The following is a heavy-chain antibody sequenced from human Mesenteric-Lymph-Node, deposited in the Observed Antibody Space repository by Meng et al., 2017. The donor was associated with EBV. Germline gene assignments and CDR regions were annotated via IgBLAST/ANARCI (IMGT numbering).Heavy chain of an antibody. CDR2: IYHRGNN. CDR1: GCSISTTNW. J-gene: IGHJ4*02. CDR3: ARAGGLTGFPHGAFDL. V-gene: IGHV4-4*02. Sequence: QLHLPVSGPCSVEPSGTLSLICAVSGCSISTTNWWSWVRQSPGKGLEWIGEIYHRGNNNYNPSLMSRAAISADTSKNQFSLKLNSVTAADTAVYYCARAGGLTGFPHGAFDLWSPGTLVTVSS. D-gene: IGHD3-9*01.